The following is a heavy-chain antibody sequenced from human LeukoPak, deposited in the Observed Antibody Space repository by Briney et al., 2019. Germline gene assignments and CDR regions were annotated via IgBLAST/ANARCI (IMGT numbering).Heavy chain of an antibody. CDR2: IWYDGSNK. Sequence: GESLKISCAASGLTFSSYGMHWVRPAPGKGLEWVAVIWYDGSNKYYADSVKGRLTISRDNSKNTLYLQMDSLRAEDTAVYYCAKGAYYYESSGYLGLDYWGQGTLVTVSS. V-gene: IGHV3-33*06. CDR3: AKGAYYYESSGYLGLDY. D-gene: IGHD3-22*01. CDR1: GLTFSSYG. J-gene: IGHJ4*02.